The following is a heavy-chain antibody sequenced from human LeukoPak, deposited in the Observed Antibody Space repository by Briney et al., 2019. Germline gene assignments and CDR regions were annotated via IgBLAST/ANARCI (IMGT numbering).Heavy chain of an antibody. J-gene: IGHJ4*02. V-gene: IGHV1-24*01. CDR2: FDREDGET. CDR1: GYTLSELS. Sequence: ASVKVSCKVSGYTLSELSMHWVRQAPGKGREWVGGFDREDGETIYAEKFQGRVTMTEDTSTDSAYMELSSLRSEATDVYYCATDLTYYFDYWGQGTLVTVSS. D-gene: IGHD3-9*01. CDR3: ATDLTYYFDY.